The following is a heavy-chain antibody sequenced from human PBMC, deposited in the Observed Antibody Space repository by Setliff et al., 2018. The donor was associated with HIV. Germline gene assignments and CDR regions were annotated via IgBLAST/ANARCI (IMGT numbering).Heavy chain of an antibody. Sequence: PGGSLRLSCTASGFTFDDYAMHWVRQVPGKGLEWAADITWNSGSIVYADSVKGRFTISRDNAKNSLYLQMESLRPEGTALYYCAKDRGRIAAAGYFDSWGQGTQVTVSS. CDR2: ITWNSGSI. D-gene: IGHD6-13*01. V-gene: IGHV3-9*01. CDR1: GFTFDDYA. CDR3: AKDRGRIAAAGYFDS. J-gene: IGHJ4*02.